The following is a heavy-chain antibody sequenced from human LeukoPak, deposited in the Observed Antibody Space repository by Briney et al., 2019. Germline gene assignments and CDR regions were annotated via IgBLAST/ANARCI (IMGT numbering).Heavy chain of an antibody. CDR1: GFSFSNAW. CDR3: TTGNWGSFSY. V-gene: IGHV3-15*01. Sequence: GGSLRLSCSASGFSFSNAWMSWLRQAPGKGLEWVGRIKTKTDGGTTDYVAPVKGRFTISRDDSKYTLYLQVNSLKTEDTAVYYCTTGNWGSFSYWGQGTLVTVSS. D-gene: IGHD7-27*01. CDR2: IKTKTDGGTT. J-gene: IGHJ4*02.